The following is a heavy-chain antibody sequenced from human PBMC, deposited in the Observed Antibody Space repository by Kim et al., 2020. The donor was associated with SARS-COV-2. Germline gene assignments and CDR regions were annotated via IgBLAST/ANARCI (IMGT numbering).Heavy chain of an antibody. D-gene: IGHD4-17*01. V-gene: IGHV3-23*01. Sequence: GGSLRLSCVASGFTFSTSPMGWVRQAPGEGLEWVSRISWDGTRKYYADSVKGRVTMSSDKSKNTVYLHMNSLRVEDTAVYYCAKGVTNSGFDYWGQGAQVTVSS. J-gene: IGHJ4*02. CDR2: ISWDGTRK. CDR1: GFTFSTSP. CDR3: AKGVTNSGFDY.